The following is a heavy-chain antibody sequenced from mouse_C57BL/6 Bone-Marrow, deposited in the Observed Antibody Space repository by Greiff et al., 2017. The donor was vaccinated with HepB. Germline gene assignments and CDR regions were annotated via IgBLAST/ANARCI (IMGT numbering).Heavy chain of an antibody. CDR1: GFSLTSYG. CDR3: ASPYYYGSPYYYAMDY. Sequence: VKLMESGPGLVQPSQSLSITCTVSGFSLTSYGVHWVRQSPGKGLEWLGVIWSGGSTDYNAAFISRLSISKDNSNSQVFFKMNSLQADDTAIYYCASPYYYGSPYYYAMDYWGQGTSGTVSS. D-gene: IGHD1-1*01. V-gene: IGHV2-2*01. J-gene: IGHJ4*01. CDR2: IWSGGST.